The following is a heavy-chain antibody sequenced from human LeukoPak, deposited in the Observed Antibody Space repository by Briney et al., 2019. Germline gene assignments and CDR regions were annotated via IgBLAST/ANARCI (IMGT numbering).Heavy chain of an antibody. J-gene: IGHJ5*02. CDR3: ARDHCSSTSCYAGGGWFDP. CDR1: GGSISSYY. Sequence: SETLSLTCTVSGGSISSYYWSWIRQPAGKGLEWIGRIYTSGSTNYNPSLKSRVTMSVDTSKNQFSLKLSSVTAADTAVYYCARDHCSSTSCYAGGGWFDPWGQGTLVTVSS. V-gene: IGHV4-4*07. D-gene: IGHD2-2*01. CDR2: IYTSGST.